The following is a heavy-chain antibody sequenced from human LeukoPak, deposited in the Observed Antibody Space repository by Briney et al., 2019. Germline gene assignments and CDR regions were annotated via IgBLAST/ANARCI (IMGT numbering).Heavy chain of an antibody. J-gene: IGHJ4*02. Sequence: SVKVSCKASGYTFTGHYMHWVRQAPGQGLEWMGWINPNSGGTNYAQKFQGRVTMTRDTSISTAYMELSRLRSDDTAVYYCASKYYYGSGSYYPTISFIDYWGQGTLVTVSS. D-gene: IGHD3-10*01. CDR2: INPNSGGT. V-gene: IGHV1-2*02. CDR3: ASKYYYGSGSYYPTISFIDY. CDR1: GYTFTGHY.